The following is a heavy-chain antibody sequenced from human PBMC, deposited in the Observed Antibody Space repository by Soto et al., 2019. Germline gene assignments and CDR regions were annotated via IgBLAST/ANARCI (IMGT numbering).Heavy chain of an antibody. CDR3: AKDMALDFWSGYNWFDP. D-gene: IGHD3-3*01. CDR1: GFTFADYA. V-gene: IGHV3-9*01. J-gene: IGHJ5*02. Sequence: GGSLRLSCAASGFTFADYAMHWVRQAPGKGLEWVSGISWNSGSIGCAASVKSRFIISRDNAKNSLYLQMNSLRAEDTALYYCAKDMALDFWSGYNWFDPWGQGTLVTVSS. CDR2: ISWNSGSI.